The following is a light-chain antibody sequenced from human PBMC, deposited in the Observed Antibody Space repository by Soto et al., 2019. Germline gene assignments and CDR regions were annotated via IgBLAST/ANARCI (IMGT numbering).Light chain of an antibody. J-gene: IGLJ1*01. CDR3: SSYTSSSTLV. Sequence: QSALTQPASVSGSPGQSITISCTGTSSDVGAYNYVSWYQQHPGKAPKLMICDVSNRPSGVSNRFSGSKSGNTASLTISGLRAEDEADYYCSSYTSSSTLVFGTGTKLTVL. CDR2: DVS. CDR1: SSDVGAYNY. V-gene: IGLV2-14*01.